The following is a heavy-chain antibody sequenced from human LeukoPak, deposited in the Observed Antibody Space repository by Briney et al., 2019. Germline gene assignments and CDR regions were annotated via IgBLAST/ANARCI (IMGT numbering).Heavy chain of an antibody. J-gene: IGHJ4*02. D-gene: IGHD1-26*01. Sequence: GRSLRLSCAASGFTFSIYGMHWVRQAPGKGLEWVSVIWYDGSNKYYADSVKGRFTISRDNSKNTLYLEMNSLRAEDMAVYYCAKDRGRRSYDAVDYWGLGTQVTVSS. CDR1: GFTFSIYG. CDR2: IWYDGSNK. CDR3: AKDRGRRSYDAVDY. V-gene: IGHV3-33*06.